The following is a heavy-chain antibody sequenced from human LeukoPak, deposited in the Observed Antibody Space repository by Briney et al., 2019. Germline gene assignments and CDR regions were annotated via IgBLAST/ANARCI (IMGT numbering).Heavy chain of an antibody. CDR3: ARSGKLLLKGFDY. Sequence: SETLSLTCTVSGGSISSSSYYWGWIRQPPGKGLEWIGSIYYSGSTYYNPSLKSRVTISVDTSKNQFSLKLSSVTAADTAVYYCARSGKLLLKGFDYWGQGTLVTVSS. CDR2: IYYSGST. D-gene: IGHD2-15*01. J-gene: IGHJ4*02. V-gene: IGHV4-39*07. CDR1: GGSISSSSYY.